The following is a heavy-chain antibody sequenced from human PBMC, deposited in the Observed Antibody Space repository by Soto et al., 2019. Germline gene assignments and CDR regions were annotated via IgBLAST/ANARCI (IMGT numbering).Heavy chain of an antibody. CDR3: ARDSGVVVISDAFDI. D-gene: IGHD3-22*01. J-gene: IGHJ3*02. CDR2: ISYDGSNK. V-gene: IGHV3-30-3*01. CDR1: GFAFSSYA. Sequence: GGSVRLSCAASGFAFSSYAMHWVRQAPGKGLEWVAVISYDGSNKYYADSVKGRFTISRDNSKNTLYLQMNSLRAEDTAVYYCARDSGVVVISDAFDIWGQGTMVTVSS.